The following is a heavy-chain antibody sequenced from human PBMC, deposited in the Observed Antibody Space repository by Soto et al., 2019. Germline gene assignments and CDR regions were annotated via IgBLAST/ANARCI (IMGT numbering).Heavy chain of an antibody. V-gene: IGHV2-5*02. D-gene: IGHD3-10*01. CDR1: GFSLSTSGVG. Sequence: QITLKESGPTLLKPTQTLTLTCTFSGFSLSTSGVGVGWIRQPPGKALQWLALIYWDDDKRYSPSLRNRLTITKDTSKNQLVLTMTNMDPVDTATYYCAHQTYYYGAGTIDVWGQGTTVTVSS. CDR2: IYWDDDK. CDR3: AHQTYYYGAGTIDV. J-gene: IGHJ6*02.